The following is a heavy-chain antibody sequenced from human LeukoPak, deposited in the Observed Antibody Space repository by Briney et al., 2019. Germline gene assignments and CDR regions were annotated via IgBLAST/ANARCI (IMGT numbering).Heavy chain of an antibody. CDR3: AKGGYYYDSSGFLH. D-gene: IGHD3-22*01. CDR1: GFTFSSYA. Sequence: KPGGSLRLSCAASGFTFSSYAMSWVRQAPGKGLEWVSAFSGSGGITHYADSVKGRFTISRDDSKSALYLQMNSLRAEDTAVYYCAKGGYYYDSSGFLHWGQGTLVTVSS. CDR2: FSGSGGIT. J-gene: IGHJ4*02. V-gene: IGHV3-23*01.